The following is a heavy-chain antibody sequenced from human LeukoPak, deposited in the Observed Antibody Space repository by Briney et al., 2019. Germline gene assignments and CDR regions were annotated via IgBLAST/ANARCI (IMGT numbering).Heavy chain of an antibody. D-gene: IGHD6-6*01. CDR1: GFTFSRYS. CDR2: ISSSSSYI. V-gene: IGHV3-21*01. CDR3: ARDYGYSSSSGLDAFDI. Sequence: GGSLRLSCAASGFTFSRYSMNWVRQAPGKGLEWVSSISSSSSYIYYADSVKGRFTISRDNAKNSLYLQMNSLRAEDTAVYYCARDYGYSSSSGLDAFDIWGQGTMVTVSS. J-gene: IGHJ3*02.